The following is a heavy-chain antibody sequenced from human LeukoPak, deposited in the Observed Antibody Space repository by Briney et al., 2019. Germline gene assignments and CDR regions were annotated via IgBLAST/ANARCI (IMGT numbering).Heavy chain of an antibody. V-gene: IGHV3-48*03. J-gene: IGHJ5*02. CDR1: GFTFSSYE. D-gene: IGHD3-16*01. CDR2: ISSSGSTI. CDR3: ANWGRFDP. Sequence: PGGSLRLSCAASGFTFSSYEMNWVRQAPGKGLEWVSYISSSGSTIYYADSVKGRFTISRDNSKHTLYLQMNSLRAEDTAVYYCANWGRFDPWGQGTLVTVSS.